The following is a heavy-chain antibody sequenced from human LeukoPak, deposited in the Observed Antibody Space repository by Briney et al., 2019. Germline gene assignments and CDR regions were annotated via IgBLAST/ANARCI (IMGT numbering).Heavy chain of an antibody. D-gene: IGHD1-26*01. CDR2: IYYDGSKQ. CDR3: ARWGAGRTSHY. CDR1: GFTFSSNG. V-gene: IGHV3-33*02. J-gene: IGHJ4*02. Sequence: PGGSLRLSCAASGFTFSSNGMHWVRQAPGKGLEGVAVIYYDGSKQYYADLAKGRFTISRDNTKNTLFLQMNSLRVDDTAVYYCARWGAGRTSHYLGQGTLVTVSS.